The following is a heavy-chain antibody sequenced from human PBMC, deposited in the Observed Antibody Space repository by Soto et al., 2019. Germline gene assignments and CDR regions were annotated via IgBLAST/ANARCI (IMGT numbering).Heavy chain of an antibody. J-gene: IGHJ5*02. CDR2: MFYTGTT. CDR3: ARVVRFCSSASWRGRNCFDH. Sequence: SETLSLTCSVSGGSISSGDYYWSWIRQPPGKGLEWIGYMFYTGTTYYNPSLKSRVAISVDTSKNQFSLKLTSVTAAETAVYHCARVVRFCSSASWRGRNCFDHWGQGTLVTVSS. D-gene: IGHD2-2*01. CDR1: GGSISSGDYY. V-gene: IGHV4-30-4*01.